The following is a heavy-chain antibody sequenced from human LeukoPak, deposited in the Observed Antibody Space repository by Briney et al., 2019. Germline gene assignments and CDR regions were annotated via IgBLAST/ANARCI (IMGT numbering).Heavy chain of an antibody. CDR2: IYTSGLT. V-gene: IGHV4-4*07. J-gene: IGHJ3*02. CDR3: ARGPGTVTGEALDI. CDR1: GGSISY. Sequence: PSETLSLTCTVSGGSISYWSWIRQPAGKGLEWIGRIYTSGLTNYNPSLKSRATMSIDTSKNQFSLELSSVTAVDTAVYYCARGPGTVTGEALDIWGPGTMVTVSS. D-gene: IGHD4-17*01.